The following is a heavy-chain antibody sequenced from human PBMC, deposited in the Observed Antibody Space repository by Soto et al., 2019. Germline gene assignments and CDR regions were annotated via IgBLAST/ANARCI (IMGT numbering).Heavy chain of an antibody. CDR2: ISYDGSNK. Sequence: GGSLRLSCAASGFTFSSYGMHWVRQAPGKGLEWVAVISYDGSNKYYADSVKGRFTISRDNSKNTLYLQMNSLRAEDTAVYYCAKIGYCSSTSCYDMRTDYYYYYMDVWGKGTTVTVSS. V-gene: IGHV3-30*18. D-gene: IGHD2-2*01. CDR3: AKIGYCSSTSCYDMRTDYYYYYMDV. CDR1: GFTFSSYG. J-gene: IGHJ6*03.